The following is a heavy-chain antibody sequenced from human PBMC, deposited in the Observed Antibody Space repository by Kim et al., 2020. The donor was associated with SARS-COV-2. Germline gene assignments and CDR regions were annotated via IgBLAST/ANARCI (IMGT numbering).Heavy chain of an antibody. V-gene: IGHV4-59*13. D-gene: IGHD3-10*01. CDR1: DGSINTYY. Sequence: SETLSLTCNVSDGSINTYYWSWIRQPPGKGLEWIGDIYYSGSANYNPSLKSRVSITVDTSKNRISLHLNAVTAADTTVEYCARGGGYGSSFQRWGLGIVVTVSS. J-gene: IGHJ1*01. CDR2: IYYSGSA. CDR3: ARGGGYGSSFQR.